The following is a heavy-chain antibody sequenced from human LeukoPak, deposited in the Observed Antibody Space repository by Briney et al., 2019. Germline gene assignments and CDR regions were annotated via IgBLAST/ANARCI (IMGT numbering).Heavy chain of an antibody. V-gene: IGHV3-48*03. J-gene: IGHJ6*02. CDR1: GFTFSSYE. CDR2: ISSSGSTI. CDR3: ARDRTPYYDNSGQLYYYYGMGV. Sequence: GGSLRPSCAASGFTFSSYEINWIRQAPGKGLEWVSYISSSGSTIHYADSVKGRFTISRDNAKNSLYLQMNGLRAEDTAVYYCARDRTPYYDNSGQLYYYYGMGVWGQGTTVTVSS. D-gene: IGHD3-22*01.